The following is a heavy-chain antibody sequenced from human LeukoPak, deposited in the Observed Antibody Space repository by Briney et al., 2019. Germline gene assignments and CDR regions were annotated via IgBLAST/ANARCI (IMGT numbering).Heavy chain of an antibody. CDR1: GGSISSNSSS. Sequence: SETLSLTCTVSGGSISSNSSSWGWVRQPPGKGLEWIGSIYYSGITYNNPSLKSRVTLSVDTSKNHFSLRLGSVTAADTAIYYCARRVAVAGYYFYYGLDVWAKGPRSPSP. CDR3: ARRVAVAGYYFYYGLDV. V-gene: IGHV4-39*02. CDR2: IYYSGIT. D-gene: IGHD6-19*01. J-gene: IGHJ6*02.